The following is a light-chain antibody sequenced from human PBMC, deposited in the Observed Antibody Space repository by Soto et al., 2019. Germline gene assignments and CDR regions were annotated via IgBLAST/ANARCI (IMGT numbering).Light chain of an antibody. CDR3: CSYAGGYTLYV. Sequence: QSALTQPASVSGSPGQSITISCTGTSSDVGGYNYVSWYQQHPGKGPKLMIDDVSKRPSGVPDRSSGSKSGNTASLTFSGLQAEDEAEYYCCSYAGGYTLYVFGTGTKLTVL. CDR1: SSDVGGYNY. V-gene: IGLV2-11*01. CDR2: DVS. J-gene: IGLJ1*01.